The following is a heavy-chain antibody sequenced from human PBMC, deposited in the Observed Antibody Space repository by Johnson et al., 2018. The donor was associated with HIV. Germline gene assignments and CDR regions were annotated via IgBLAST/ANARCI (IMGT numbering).Heavy chain of an antibody. D-gene: IGHD4-17*01. CDR1: GFTFSTYA. J-gene: IGHJ3*02. V-gene: IGHV3-30*04. CDR3: AKRRHYGAFDI. Sequence: VQLVESGGGVVQPGRSLRVSCAASGFTFSTYAMPWVRQAPGKGLEWVAVISNDGSIKYYAQSVKGRFTISRANSKNTLYLQMNSLRAEDTAVYYCAKRRHYGAFDIWGQGTMVTVSS. CDR2: ISNDGSIK.